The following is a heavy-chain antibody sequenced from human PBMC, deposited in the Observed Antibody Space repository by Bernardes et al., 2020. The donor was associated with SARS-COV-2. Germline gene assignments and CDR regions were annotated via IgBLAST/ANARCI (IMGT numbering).Heavy chain of an antibody. CDR1: GFTFSSYD. D-gene: IGHD3-10*01. CDR3: ARALRGGFYFDY. CDR2: IGTAGDT. Sequence: GGSLRLSCAASGFTFSSYDMHWVRQATGKGLEWVSAIGTAGDTYYPGSVKGRFTISRENAKNSLYLQMNSLRAGDTAVYYCARALRGGFYFDYWGQGTLVTVSS. V-gene: IGHV3-13*01. J-gene: IGHJ4*02.